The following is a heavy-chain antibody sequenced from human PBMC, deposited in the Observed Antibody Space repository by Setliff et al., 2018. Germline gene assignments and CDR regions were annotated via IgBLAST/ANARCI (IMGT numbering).Heavy chain of an antibody. V-gene: IGHV3-15*01. D-gene: IGHD6-19*01. J-gene: IGHJ4*02. CDR2: IKGQTDGGTT. CDR3: TTGYISGYYIGH. Sequence: GGSLRLSCAASGLIFSHTWMNWVRQAPGKGLEWVGRIKGQTDGGTTDYAAPVKGRFSISRDDSKNTVYLQMNRLKTEDTAVYYCTTGYISGYYIGHWGLGTLVTVSS. CDR1: GLIFSHTW.